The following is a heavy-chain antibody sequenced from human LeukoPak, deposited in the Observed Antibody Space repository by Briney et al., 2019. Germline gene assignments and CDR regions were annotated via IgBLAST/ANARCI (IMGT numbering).Heavy chain of an antibody. CDR3: ARGAGSVVVWFGESKGENWFDP. Sequence: SETLSLTCTVSGGSVSSDTYYWSWIRQPPGKGLEWIGCIYYSGSTNYNPSLKSRVTISVDTSKNQFSLKLGSVTAADTAVYYCARGAGSVVVWFGESKGENWFDPWGQGTLVTVSS. J-gene: IGHJ5*02. CDR1: GGSVSSDTYY. CDR2: IYYSGST. D-gene: IGHD3-10*01. V-gene: IGHV4-61*01.